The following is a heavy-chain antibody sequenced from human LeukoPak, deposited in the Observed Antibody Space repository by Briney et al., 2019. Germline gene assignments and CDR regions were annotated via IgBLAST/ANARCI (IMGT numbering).Heavy chain of an antibody. V-gene: IGHV3-7*01. D-gene: IGHD3-10*01. CDR1: GFSFSRYW. J-gene: IGHJ5*01. CDR3: AKEGAYPIITYDS. Sequence: GGSLRLSCAASGFSFSRYWMNWVRQAPGKGLEWVANIKGDGHEKDYVDSVKGRFSISRDNARNSLYLQMDSLRAEDTAVYYCAKEGAYPIITYDSWGQGALVTVSS. CDR2: IKGDGHEK.